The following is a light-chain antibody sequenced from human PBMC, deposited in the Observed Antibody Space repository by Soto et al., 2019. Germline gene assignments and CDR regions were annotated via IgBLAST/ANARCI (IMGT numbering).Light chain of an antibody. V-gene: IGKV3-20*01. CDR1: QSVSNSF. CDR3: QQYSTLPHT. J-gene: IGKJ2*01. CDR2: GVS. Sequence: ESVLTQSPGTLSLSPGERATLSCRASQSVSNSFFAWYQQKPGQAPRLLIYGVSSRATGIPDRFSGSESGTDFTLTISRLEPEDFVVYYCQQYSTLPHTFGQGTKLEVK.